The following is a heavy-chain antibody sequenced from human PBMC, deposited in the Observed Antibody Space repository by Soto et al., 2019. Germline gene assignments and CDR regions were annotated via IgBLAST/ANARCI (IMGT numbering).Heavy chain of an antibody. CDR2: IYWNDDK. D-gene: IGHD6-13*01. V-gene: IGHV2-5*01. J-gene: IGHJ4*02. CDR1: GSSLSTSGVG. Sequence: QLTLKESGPTLVKPTQTLTLTCTFSGSSLSTSGVGVGWIRQPPGKALEWLALIYWNDDKRYSPTLKSRLTITKDTSKNQVVLTMTNMDPVDTATYYCADWLPGIAAAGVLDYWGKGTLVSVST. CDR3: ADWLPGIAAAGVLDY.